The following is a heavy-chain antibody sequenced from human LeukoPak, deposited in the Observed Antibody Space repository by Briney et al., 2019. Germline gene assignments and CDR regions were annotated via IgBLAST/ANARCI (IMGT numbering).Heavy chain of an antibody. D-gene: IGHD2-15*01. V-gene: IGHV1-3*01. CDR1: GYTFTSYA. CDR3: ARSGRISPIPHCSGGSCYSGSFDY. Sequence: ASVKVSCKASGYTFTSYAMHWVRQAPGQRLEWMGWINAGNGNTKYSQKFQGRVTITRDTSASTAYMELSSLRSEDTAVYYCARSGRISPIPHCSGGSCYSGSFDYWGQGTLVTVSS. CDR2: INAGNGNT. J-gene: IGHJ4*02.